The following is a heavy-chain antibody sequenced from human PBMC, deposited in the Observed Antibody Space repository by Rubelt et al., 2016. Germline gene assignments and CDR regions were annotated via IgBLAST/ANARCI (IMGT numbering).Heavy chain of an antibody. CDR1: GGSISSSSYY. Sequence: QLQLQESGPGLVKPSETLSLTCSVSGGSISSSSYYWGWIRQPPGKGLEWIGSIYYSGSTSYNPSLKSRVTISVDTSKNQCSLKLRSVTAADTAVYYCARSTGDIVVVPVDYWGQGTLVTVSS. CDR2: IYYSGST. D-gene: IGHD2-2*01. V-gene: IGHV4-39*01. CDR3: ARSTGDIVVVPVDY. J-gene: IGHJ4*02.